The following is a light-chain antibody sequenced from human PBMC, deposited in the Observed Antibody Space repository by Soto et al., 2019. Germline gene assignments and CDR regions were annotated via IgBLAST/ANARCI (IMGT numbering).Light chain of an antibody. CDR2: DAS. J-gene: IGKJ4*01. CDR3: QQCRNWPLT. Sequence: EIVMTQSPATLSVSPGEAATLSCKASQNVYNNLAGYQQRPGQPPRLVIYDASTRATGISARFSGSGYGTEFTLTISSLQSEDFAVDFCQQCRNWPLTFGGGTKVEIK. V-gene: IGKV3-15*01. CDR1: QNVYNN.